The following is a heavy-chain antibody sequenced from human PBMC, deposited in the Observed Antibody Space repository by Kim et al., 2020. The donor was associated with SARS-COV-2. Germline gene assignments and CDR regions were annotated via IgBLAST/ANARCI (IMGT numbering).Heavy chain of an antibody. V-gene: IGHV3-30-3*01. CDR1: GFTFSSYA. D-gene: IGHD1-26*01. CDR2: ISYDGSNK. Sequence: GGSLRLSCAASGFTFSSYAMHWVRQAPGKGLEWVAVISYDGSNKYYADSVKGRFTISRDNSKNTLYLQMNSLRAEDTAVYYCARDSLPHDQWELFDYWGQGTLVTVSS. CDR3: ARDSLPHDQWELFDY. J-gene: IGHJ4*02.